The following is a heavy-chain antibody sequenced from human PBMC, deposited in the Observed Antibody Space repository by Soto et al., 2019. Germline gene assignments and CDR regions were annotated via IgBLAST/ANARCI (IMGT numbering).Heavy chain of an antibody. CDR2: IYYSGST. D-gene: IGHD3-3*01. CDR1: GGSISSYY. CDR3: ARLVFKRPGSITIFGVVSDQYYYYYMDV. Sequence: SETLSLTCTVSGGSISSYYWSWIRQPPGKGLEWIGYIYYSGSTNYNPSLKSRVTISVDTSKNQFSLKLSSVTAADTAVYYCARLVFKRPGSITIFGVVSDQYYYYYMDVWGKGTTVTVSS. V-gene: IGHV4-59*01. J-gene: IGHJ6*03.